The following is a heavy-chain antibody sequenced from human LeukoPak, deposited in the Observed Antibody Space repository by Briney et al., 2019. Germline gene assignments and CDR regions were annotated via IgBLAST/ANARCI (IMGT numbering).Heavy chain of an antibody. J-gene: IGHJ4*02. D-gene: IGHD3-10*01. V-gene: IGHV4-59*08. CDR2: IHYSGST. CDR1: GGSISGYY. CDR3: ARHGGSGTYPLDY. Sequence: SETLSLTCTVSGGSISGYYWSWIRQPPGKGLEWIGFIHYSGSTNYNPSLKSRITISVDTSKNQSSLKLSSVTAADTAVYYCARHGGSGTYPLDYWGQGTLVTVSS.